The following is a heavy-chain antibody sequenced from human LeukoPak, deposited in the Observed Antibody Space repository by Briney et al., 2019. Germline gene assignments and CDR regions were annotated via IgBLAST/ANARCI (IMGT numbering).Heavy chain of an antibody. CDR3: ARDAYCSSTSCSSAY. CDR2: ISSSSSYI. J-gene: IGHJ4*02. D-gene: IGHD2-2*01. V-gene: IGHV3-21*01. CDR1: GFKFGDYD. Sequence: GGSLRLSCAASGFKFGDYDMTWVRQTPGKGLEWVSSISSSSSYIYYADSVKGRFTISRDNAKNSLYLQMDSLRAEDTAVYYCARDAYCSSTSCSSAYWGQGTLVTVSS.